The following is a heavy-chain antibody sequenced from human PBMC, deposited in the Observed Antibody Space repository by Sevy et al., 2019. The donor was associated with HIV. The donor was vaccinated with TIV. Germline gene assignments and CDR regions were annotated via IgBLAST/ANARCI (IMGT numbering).Heavy chain of an antibody. D-gene: IGHD3-9*01. J-gene: IGHJ6*03. CDR1: GGSISNDNYY. V-gene: IGHV4-61*02. CDR3: ARDLGSYDILTGKYYYYMDV. Sequence: SETLSLTCTVSGGSISNDNYYWSWMRQPAGKGLEWIGRIYTSGSTNFTPSLKTRVTISIDTSNNQFSLKLSSVTAADTAVYFCARDLGSYDILTGKYYYYMDVWGKGTTVTVSS. CDR2: IYTSGST.